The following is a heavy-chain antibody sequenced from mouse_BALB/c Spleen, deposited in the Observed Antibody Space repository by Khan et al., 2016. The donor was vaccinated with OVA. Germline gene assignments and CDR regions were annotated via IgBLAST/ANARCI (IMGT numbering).Heavy chain of an antibody. D-gene: IGHD2-10*01. Sequence: QVQLKQSGPGLVAPSQSLSITCTISGFSLTNYGVHWVRQPPGKGLEWLVVIWRDGGATYNSALNSRLSISKDNSKSKVFLNMNSLLTDDTAMSYCARQPYYHYYLMDYWGQGTPVTVSS. CDR2: IWRDGGA. CDR1: GFSLTNYG. CDR3: ARQPYYHYYLMDY. J-gene: IGHJ4*01. V-gene: IGHV2-6-1*01.